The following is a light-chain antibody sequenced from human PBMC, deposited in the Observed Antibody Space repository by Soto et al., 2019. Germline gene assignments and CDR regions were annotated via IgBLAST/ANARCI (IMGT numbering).Light chain of an antibody. V-gene: IGKV1-39*01. CDR2: AAS. CDR1: QGISTY. CDR3: QQSYSTTWT. Sequence: DIQMTQSPSSLSASVGDRVTITCRASQGISTYLNWYQQKPGKAPKLLIYAASSLQSGVPSRFSGRGSETDFTLTISSLQPEYFATYSCQQSYSTTWTFGQGTKVEIK. J-gene: IGKJ1*01.